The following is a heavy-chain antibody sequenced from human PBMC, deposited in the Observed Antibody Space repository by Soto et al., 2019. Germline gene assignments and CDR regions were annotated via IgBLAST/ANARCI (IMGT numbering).Heavy chain of an antibody. CDR3: ATSSGRIVGATTDY. J-gene: IGHJ4*02. CDR2: ISGSGGST. V-gene: IGHV3-23*01. Sequence: EVQLLESGGGLVQPGGSLRLSCAASGFTFSSYAMSWVHQAPGKGLEWVSAISGSGGSTYYADSVKGRFTISRDNSKNTLYLQMNSLRAEDTAVYYCATSSGRIVGATTDYWGQGTLVTVSS. CDR1: GFTFSSYA. D-gene: IGHD1-26*01.